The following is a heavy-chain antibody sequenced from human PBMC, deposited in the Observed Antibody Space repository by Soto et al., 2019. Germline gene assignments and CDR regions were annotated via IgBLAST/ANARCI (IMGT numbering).Heavy chain of an antibody. CDR3: VRGTNGWRGMDY. Sequence: SLRLSCATSGFTFSSYPIHWVRQAPGKGPVWVSRITEDGSGTTYADSVKGRFTVTRDNAKNTMCLQMSGLGAEDTAVYHCVRGTNGWRGMDYWGQGTLVTVSS. CDR2: ITEDGSGT. CDR1: GFTFSSYP. J-gene: IGHJ4*02. V-gene: IGHV3-74*01. D-gene: IGHD2-8*01.